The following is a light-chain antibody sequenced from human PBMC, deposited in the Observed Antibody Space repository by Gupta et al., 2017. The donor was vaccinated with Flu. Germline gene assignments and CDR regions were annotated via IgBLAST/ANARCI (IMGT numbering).Light chain of an antibody. V-gene: IGLV2-11*01. CDR1: SSDVGAYNY. Sequence: QSALTQPRSVSGSPGQSVAISCTGTSSDVGAYNYVSWYQQHPGKAPKLIIYDVYKRPSGVPDRFTGSKSGNTAYLTISGLQAEDEAYYHCCSFGAAAFFGGGTKRTVL. CDR2: DVY. J-gene: IGLJ2*01. CDR3: CSFGAAAF.